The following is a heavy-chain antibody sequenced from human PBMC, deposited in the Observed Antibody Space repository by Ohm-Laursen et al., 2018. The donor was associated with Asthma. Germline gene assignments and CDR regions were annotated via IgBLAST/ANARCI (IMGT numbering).Heavy chain of an antibody. CDR2: ISGSGGST. CDR1: GFTFSSYA. V-gene: IGHV3-23*01. J-gene: IGHJ4*02. D-gene: IGHD6-13*01. CDR3: AKVGVSIAAAGTLGY. Sequence: SLRLSCSASGFTFSSYAMSWVRQAPGKGLEWVSAISGSGGSTYYADSVKGRFTISRDNSKNTLYLQMNSLRAEDTAVYYCAKVGVSIAAAGTLGYWGQGTLVTVSS.